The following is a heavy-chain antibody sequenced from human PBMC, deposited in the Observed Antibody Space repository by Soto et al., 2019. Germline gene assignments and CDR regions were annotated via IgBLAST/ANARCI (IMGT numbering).Heavy chain of an antibody. D-gene: IGHD3-22*01. V-gene: IGHV1-2*04. Sequence: ASVKVSCKASGYTFTGYYMHWARQAPGQGLEWMGWINPNSGGTNYAQKFQGWVTMTRDTSISTAYMELSRLRSDDTAVYYCAKDSRITMIVAPFDYWGQGTLVTVSS. J-gene: IGHJ4*02. CDR3: AKDSRITMIVAPFDY. CDR2: INPNSGGT. CDR1: GYTFTGYY.